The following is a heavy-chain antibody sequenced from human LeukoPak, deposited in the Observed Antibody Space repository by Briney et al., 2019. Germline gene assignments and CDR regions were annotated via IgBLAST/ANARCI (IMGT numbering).Heavy chain of an antibody. CDR1: GFTFSSYW. D-gene: IGHD1-1*01. V-gene: IGHV3-74*01. CDR3: AREEGEVEPWDDAFDI. CDR2: INSDGSST. J-gene: IGHJ3*02. Sequence: PGGSLRLSCAASGFTFSSYWMHWVRQAPGKGLVWVSRINSDGSSTSYADSVKGRFTISRDNAKNTLYLQMNSLRAEDTAVYYCAREEGEVEPWDDAFDIWGQGTMVTVSS.